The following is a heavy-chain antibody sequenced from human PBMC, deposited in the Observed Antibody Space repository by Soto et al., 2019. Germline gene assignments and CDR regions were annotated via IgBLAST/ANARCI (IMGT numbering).Heavy chain of an antibody. D-gene: IGHD3-10*01. Sequence: SETLSLTCTVSGGSVSSGSYYWSWIRQPPGKGLEWIGYIYYSGSTNYNPSLKSRVTISVDTSKNQFSLKLSSVTAADTAVYYCARGQGGMVRGVIDYWGQGTLVTVSS. CDR3: ARGQGGMVRGVIDY. V-gene: IGHV4-61*01. J-gene: IGHJ4*02. CDR2: IYYSGST. CDR1: GGSVSSGSYY.